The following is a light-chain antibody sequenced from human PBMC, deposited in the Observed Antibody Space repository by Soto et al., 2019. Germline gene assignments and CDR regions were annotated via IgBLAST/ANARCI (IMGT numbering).Light chain of an antibody. V-gene: IGKV3-15*01. CDR1: QSVSAN. J-gene: IGKJ1*01. Sequence: EIVMTQSPATLSVSPGERATLSCRASQSVSANLAWYQQKPGQTPRLLIHGASTRATGTPAGFSGSGSGTEFTLTISSLQSEDFAVYYFQQYNDWPWTFGQGTQVEIK. CDR2: GAS. CDR3: QQYNDWPWT.